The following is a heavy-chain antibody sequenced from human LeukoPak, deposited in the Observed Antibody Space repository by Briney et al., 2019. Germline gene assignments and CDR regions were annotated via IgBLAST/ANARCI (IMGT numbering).Heavy chain of an antibody. CDR3: ARGDTYGSH. D-gene: IGHD5-18*01. V-gene: IGHV3-23*01. J-gene: IGHJ4*02. CDR1: GFTFSSYA. CDR2: IRGSGSST. Sequence: GGSLRLSCAASGFTFSSYAISWVRQAPGKGLGWVSAIRGSGSSTYYADSVMGRFTISRDNSKNTLYLQMNSLRADDTAIYYCARGDTYGSHWGQGTLVTVSS.